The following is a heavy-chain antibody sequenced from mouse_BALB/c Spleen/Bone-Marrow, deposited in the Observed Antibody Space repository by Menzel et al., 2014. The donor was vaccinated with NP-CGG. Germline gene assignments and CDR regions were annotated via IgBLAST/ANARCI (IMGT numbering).Heavy chain of an antibody. V-gene: IGHV7-3*02. CDR1: EFTFTDYY. CDR3: ARDKGRVFFDY. J-gene: IGHJ2*01. Sequence: VQLKQSGGGLVQPGGSLRLSCATSEFTFTDYYMNWVRQPPGKALEWLGFIRNKANGYTTEYSASVKGRFTISRDNSQNILYLQMNTLRAEDSATYYCARDKGRVFFDYWGQGTTLTVSS. CDR2: IRNKANGYTT.